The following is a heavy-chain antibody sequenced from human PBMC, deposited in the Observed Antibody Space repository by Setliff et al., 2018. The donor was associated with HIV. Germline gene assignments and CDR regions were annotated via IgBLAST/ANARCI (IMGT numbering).Heavy chain of an antibody. CDR1: GGSIGSGSHY. D-gene: IGHD3-10*01. CDR2: VSTSGST. CDR3: ARDHTSGSLDF. J-gene: IGHJ4*02. Sequence: SETLSLTCSVSGGSIGSGSHYWSWIRLPAGRGPEWIGRVSTSGSTTYNPSLQSRVTISVDTSKNQFSLNMSSVTAAATAVYYCARDHTSGSLDFWGQGTRVTVSS. V-gene: IGHV4-61*02.